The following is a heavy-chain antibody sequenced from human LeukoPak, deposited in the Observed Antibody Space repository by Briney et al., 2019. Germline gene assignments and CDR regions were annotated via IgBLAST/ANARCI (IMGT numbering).Heavy chain of an antibody. Sequence: PGGSLRLSCAASGFIFSTYDMHWVRQATGKGVEWVSAIDTAGNTFYPGSVRGRFTISRENAKISLYLQMNNVRAGDTAVYYCARTSKVTSVMDIWGQGTMVTVSS. J-gene: IGHJ3*02. CDR1: GFIFSTYD. V-gene: IGHV3-13*04. CDR3: ARTSKVTSVMDI. CDR2: IDTAGNT. D-gene: IGHD3-16*01.